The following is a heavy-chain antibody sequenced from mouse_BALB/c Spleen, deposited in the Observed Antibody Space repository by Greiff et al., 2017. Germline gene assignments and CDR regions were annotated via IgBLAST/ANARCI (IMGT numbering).Heavy chain of an antibody. D-gene: IGHD2-14*01. CDR1: GFTFSSFG. J-gene: IGHJ4*01. CDR3: ARGTGLIIGGVDY. V-gene: IGHV5-17*02. CDR2: ISSGSSTI. Sequence: EVQGVESGGGLVQPGGSRKLSCAASGFTFSSFGMHWVRQAPEKGLEWVAYISSGSSTIYYADTVKGRFTISGDNPKDTLFLQMTSLRSEDTAMYYGARGTGLIIGGVDYWGQGTSVTVSA.